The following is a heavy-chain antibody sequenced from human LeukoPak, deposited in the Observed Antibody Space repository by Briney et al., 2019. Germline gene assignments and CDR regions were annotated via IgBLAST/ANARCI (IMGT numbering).Heavy chain of an antibody. V-gene: IGHV4-39*01. J-gene: IGHJ5*02. CDR1: GGSISSSSYY. Sequence: SETLSLTCTVSGGSISSSSYYWGWIRQPPGKGLEWIGSIYYSGSTYYNPSLKSRVTISVDTSKNQFSLKLSSVTAADTAVYYCARQDYDILTGYPNWFDHWGQGTLVTVSS. D-gene: IGHD3-9*01. CDR3: ARQDYDILTGYPNWFDH. CDR2: IYYSGST.